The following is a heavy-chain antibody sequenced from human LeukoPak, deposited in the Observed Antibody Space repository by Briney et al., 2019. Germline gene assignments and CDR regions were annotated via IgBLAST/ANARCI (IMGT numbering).Heavy chain of an antibody. V-gene: IGHV3-30-3*01. CDR1: GFTFSSYA. D-gene: IGHD5-12*01. CDR2: ISYDGSNK. CDR3: ARDPNYSGYLYYFDY. Sequence: GRSLRLSCAASGFTFSSYAMHWVRQAPGKGLEWVAVISYDGSNKYYADSVKGRFTISRDNPKNTLYLQMNSLRAEDTAVYYCARDPNYSGYLYYFDYWGQGTLVTVSS. J-gene: IGHJ4*02.